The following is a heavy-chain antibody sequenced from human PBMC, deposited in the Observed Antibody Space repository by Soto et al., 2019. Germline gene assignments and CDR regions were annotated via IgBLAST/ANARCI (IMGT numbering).Heavy chain of an antibody. D-gene: IGHD1-1*01. CDR2: IDGDGSRT. J-gene: IGHJ4*02. Sequence: EVQLVESGGGLVQPGGSLRLSCAASGFTFSGYWMHWVRQAPGKGLVWVSRIDGDGSRTNYADSVKGRFTISRDNAKNTVYMQMTSLRAEDTAVYYCARELASYNDYWGQGTLVTVSS. CDR1: GFTFSGYW. V-gene: IGHV3-74*01. CDR3: ARELASYNDY.